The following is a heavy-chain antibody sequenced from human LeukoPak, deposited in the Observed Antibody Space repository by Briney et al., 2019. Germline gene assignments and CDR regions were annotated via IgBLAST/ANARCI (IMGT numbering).Heavy chain of an antibody. Sequence: GGSLRLSCAASGFTFSSYAMSWVRQAPGKGLEWVSAFSGSGGNTYYADSVKGRFTISRDNSKNTLYLQMNSLRAEDTAIYYCAKVATDSAWYIDLWGRGTLVSVSS. D-gene: IGHD6-13*01. J-gene: IGHJ2*01. CDR2: FSGSGGNT. CDR3: AKVATDSAWYIDL. V-gene: IGHV3-23*01. CDR1: GFTFSSYA.